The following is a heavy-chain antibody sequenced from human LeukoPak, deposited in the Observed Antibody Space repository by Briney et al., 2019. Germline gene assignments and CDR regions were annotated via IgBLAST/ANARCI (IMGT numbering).Heavy chain of an antibody. CDR2: ISAYNGNT. J-gene: IGHJ5*02. CDR3: ARDGYSSGWYGNWFDP. CDR1: GYTVTSYG. Sequence: ASVKVSCNASGYTVTSYGISWVRQAPGQGLEWMGWISAYNGNTNYAQKLQGRVTMTTDTSTSTAYMELRSLRSDDTAVYYCARDGYSSGWYGNWFDPWGQGTLVTVSS. V-gene: IGHV1-18*01. D-gene: IGHD6-19*01.